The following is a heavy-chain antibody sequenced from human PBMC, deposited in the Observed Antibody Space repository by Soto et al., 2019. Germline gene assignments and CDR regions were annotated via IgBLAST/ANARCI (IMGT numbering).Heavy chain of an antibody. Sequence: VASVKVSCKASGYTFTSYDINWVRQATGQGLEWMGWMNPNSGNTGYAQKFQGRVTMTRNTSISTAYMELSSLRSEDTAVYYCARRRGSGRHRDSPYGMDVWGQGTTVTVSS. D-gene: IGHD3-10*01. J-gene: IGHJ6*02. CDR1: GYTFTSYD. CDR3: ARRRGSGRHRDSPYGMDV. V-gene: IGHV1-8*01. CDR2: MNPNSGNT.